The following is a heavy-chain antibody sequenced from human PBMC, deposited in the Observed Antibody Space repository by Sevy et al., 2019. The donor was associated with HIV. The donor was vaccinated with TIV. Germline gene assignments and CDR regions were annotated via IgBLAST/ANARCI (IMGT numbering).Heavy chain of an antibody. V-gene: IGHV5-51*01. J-gene: IGHJ3*02. CDR1: GYSFTSYW. D-gene: IGHD3-22*01. CDR2: IYPGDSDT. CDR3: ARRRDDSSGYYSSDAFDI. Sequence: GESLKISCKGSGYSFTSYWIGWVRQMPGKGLEWMGIIYPGDSDTRYSPSFQGQVTISADKSISTAYLQWSSLKASDTAMYYCARRRDDSSGYYSSDAFDIWGQGTMVTVSS.